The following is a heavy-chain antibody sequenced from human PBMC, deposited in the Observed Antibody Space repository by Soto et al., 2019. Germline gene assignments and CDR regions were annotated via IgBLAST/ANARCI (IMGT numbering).Heavy chain of an antibody. J-gene: IGHJ6*02. D-gene: IGHD3-10*01. Sequence: EVQLVESGGGLVQPGRSLRLSCAVSGITFEDYAMHWVRQGPGKGLEWVSGVSWNGDIIGYADSVRGRFTISRDNAKRTLYLEMNILRTEDSALYYCAKGGGLGGLLVRYGMDVWGHGTTVTVSS. CDR1: GITFEDYA. CDR3: AKGGGLGGLLVRYGMDV. V-gene: IGHV3-9*01. CDR2: VSWNGDII.